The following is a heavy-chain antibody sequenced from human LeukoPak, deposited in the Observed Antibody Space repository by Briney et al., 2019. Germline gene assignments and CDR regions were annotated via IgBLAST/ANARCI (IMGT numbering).Heavy chain of an antibody. CDR1: GYSFSSYW. V-gene: IGHV5-51*01. J-gene: IGHJ4*02. Sequence: GESLKISCKGSGYSFSSYWIGWVRQMPGKGLERMGIIYPGDSDTRYSPSFQGQVTISADKSISTAYLQWSSLKASDTAIYYCARRIHENFAFDSWGQGTLVTVSS. CDR2: IYPGDSDT. D-gene: IGHD5-18*01. CDR3: ARRIHENFAFDS.